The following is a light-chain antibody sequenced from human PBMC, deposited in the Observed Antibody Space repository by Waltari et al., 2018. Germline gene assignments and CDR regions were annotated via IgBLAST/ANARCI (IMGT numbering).Light chain of an antibody. J-gene: IGLJ2*01. V-gene: IGLV3-21*02. CDR3: QVWDDSSDQGV. Sequence: SYVVTQPPSESVAPGQTARITCGGHRIGSKSVHWYQQRPGQAPVMVVYENSKRPSGISERLSGTKFANTATLSISRVEAGDEADYYCQVWDDSSDQGVFGGGTKLTVL. CDR1: RIGSKS. CDR2: ENS.